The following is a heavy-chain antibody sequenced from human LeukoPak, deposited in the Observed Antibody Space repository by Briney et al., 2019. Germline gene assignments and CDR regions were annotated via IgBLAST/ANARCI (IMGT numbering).Heavy chain of an antibody. CDR2: ISSSSSYI. Sequence: NTGGSLRLSCAASGFTFSSYSMNWVRQAPGKGREWVSSISSSSSYIYYADSVKGRFTISRDNAKNSLYLQMNSLRAEDTAVYYCASELPYYDILTRSDYGMDVWGQGTTVTVSS. CDR3: ASELPYYDILTRSDYGMDV. V-gene: IGHV3-21*01. CDR1: GFTFSSYS. J-gene: IGHJ6*02. D-gene: IGHD3-9*01.